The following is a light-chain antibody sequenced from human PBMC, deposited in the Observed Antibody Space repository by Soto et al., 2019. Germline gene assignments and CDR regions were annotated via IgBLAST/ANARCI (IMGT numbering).Light chain of an antibody. J-gene: IGKJ5*01. CDR3: QQSYDTPIT. Sequence: VGDRVTITCRASQSVQYYLSWYQQRPGEAPNLLIYAASYLQSGVPSRFSGSGSGTDFALTISSLQPEDFANYYCQQSYDTPITFGQGTRLEIK. CDR2: AAS. V-gene: IGKV1-39*01. CDR1: QSVQYY.